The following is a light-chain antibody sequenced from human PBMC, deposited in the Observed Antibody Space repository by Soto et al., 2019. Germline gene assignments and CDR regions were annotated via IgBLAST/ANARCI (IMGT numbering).Light chain of an antibody. J-gene: IGLJ1*01. CDR1: NSDVGGYNY. CDR3: CSFSGSSTSYV. CDR2: GVS. V-gene: IGLV2-11*01. Sequence: QSALTQPRSVSGSPGQSVTISCTGTNSDVGGYNYVSWYRQYPGKAPKLMISGVSERPSGVPDRFSGSKSGNTASLTISGLQAEDEADYYCCSFSGSSTSYVFGTGTKLTVL.